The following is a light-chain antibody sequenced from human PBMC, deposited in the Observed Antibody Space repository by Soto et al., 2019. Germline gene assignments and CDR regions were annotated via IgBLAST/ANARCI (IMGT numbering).Light chain of an antibody. J-gene: IGKJ1*01. CDR1: QSVGTY. V-gene: IGKV3-11*01. Sequence: EIVLTQSPATLSLSPGERATLSCRASQSVGTYLAWYQQKPGQAPRLLMYDASNRATGIPARFSGGGSWTDFTLTISSLEPEDFAVYYCQGRSNWAWTFGQGTKVEIK. CDR3: QGRSNWAWT. CDR2: DAS.